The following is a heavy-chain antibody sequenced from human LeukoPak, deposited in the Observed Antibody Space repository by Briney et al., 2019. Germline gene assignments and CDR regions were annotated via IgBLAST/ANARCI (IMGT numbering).Heavy chain of an antibody. J-gene: IGHJ4*02. Sequence: ASVKVSCKVSGYTLTELSMHWVRQAPGKGLAWMGGFDPEDGETIYAQKFQGRVTMTEDTSTDTAYMELSSLRSEDTAVYYCATVGGSGFGELPDYWGQGTLVTVSS. CDR3: ATVGGSGFGELPDY. CDR2: FDPEDGET. CDR1: GYTLTELS. D-gene: IGHD3-10*01. V-gene: IGHV1-24*01.